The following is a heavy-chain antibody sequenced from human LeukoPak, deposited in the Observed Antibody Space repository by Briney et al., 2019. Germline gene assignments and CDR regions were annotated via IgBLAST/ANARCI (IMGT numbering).Heavy chain of an antibody. CDR1: GFTFSSYS. D-gene: IGHD3-16*02. CDR2: ISSSSSYI. V-gene: IGHV3-21*04. Sequence: PGGSLRLSCAASGFTFSSYSMNWVRQAPGKGLEWVSSISSSSSYIYYADSVKGRFTISRDNSKNTLYLQMNSLRAEDTAVYYCAKGVLEQYYDYVWGSYRYSDYWGQGTLVTVSS. CDR3: AKGVLEQYYDYVWGSYRYSDY. J-gene: IGHJ4*02.